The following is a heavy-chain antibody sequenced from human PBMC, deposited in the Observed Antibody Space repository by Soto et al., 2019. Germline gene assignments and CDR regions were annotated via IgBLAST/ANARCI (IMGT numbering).Heavy chain of an antibody. CDR2: VYISGST. Sequence: QVQLQESGPGLVKPSETLSLTCTVSGGSISTYYWNWIRQSAGKGLEWIGRVYISGSTNYHPSLKSRVAMSVDTSNNQFSLKVTSGTAADTAVYYCARGGRDGFDIWGQGTMVTVSS. J-gene: IGHJ3*02. CDR1: GGSISTYY. CDR3: ARGGRDGFDI. V-gene: IGHV4-4*07.